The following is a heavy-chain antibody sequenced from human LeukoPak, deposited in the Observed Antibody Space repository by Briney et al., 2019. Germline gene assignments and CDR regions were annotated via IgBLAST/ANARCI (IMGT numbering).Heavy chain of an antibody. CDR2: ISSSSSYI. Sequence: PGGSLRLSCAASGFTFSSYSMNWVRQAPGKGLEWVSSISSSSSYIYYADSVKGRFTISRDNAKNSLYLQMNSLRAEDTAVYYCARGRGILQPPDGFDYWGQGTLVTVSS. D-gene: IGHD4-11*01. J-gene: IGHJ4*02. CDR1: GFTFSSYS. CDR3: ARGRGILQPPDGFDY. V-gene: IGHV3-21*01.